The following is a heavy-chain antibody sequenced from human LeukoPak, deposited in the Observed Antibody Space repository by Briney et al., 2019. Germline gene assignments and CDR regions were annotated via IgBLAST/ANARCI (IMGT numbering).Heavy chain of an antibody. CDR1: GFTFSSYA. J-gene: IGHJ4*02. CDR3: AKAGRYFDWLSYY. CDR2: ISGSGGST. D-gene: IGHD3-9*01. V-gene: IGHV3-23*01. Sequence: GGSLRVSCAASGFTFSSYAKSWVRQAPGKGLEWVSAISGSGGSTYYADSVKGRFTISRDNSKNTLYLQMNSLRAEDTAVYYCAKAGRYFDWLSYYWGQGTLVTVSS.